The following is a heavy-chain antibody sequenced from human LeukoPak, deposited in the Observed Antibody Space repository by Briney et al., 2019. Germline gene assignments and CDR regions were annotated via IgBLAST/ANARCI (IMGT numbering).Heavy chain of an antibody. CDR3: AKGPHTYYYDSSGGLDY. CDR2: ISWDGGST. J-gene: IGHJ4*02. Sequence: AGGTLRLSCAASGFTFSSYGMSWVRQAPGKGLEWVSLISWDGGSTYYADSVEGRFTISRDNSKNSLYLQMNSLRAEDTALYYCAKGPHTYYYDSSGGLDYWGQGTLVTVSS. D-gene: IGHD3-22*01. CDR1: GFTFSSYG. V-gene: IGHV3-43D*03.